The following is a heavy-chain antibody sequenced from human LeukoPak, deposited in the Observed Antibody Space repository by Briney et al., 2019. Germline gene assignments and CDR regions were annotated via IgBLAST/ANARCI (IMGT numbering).Heavy chain of an antibody. V-gene: IGHV1-2*02. CDR3: ARGRPIVWVEPATVHDY. Sequence: TSVKVSCKASGYTFTGYYIHWVRQAPGQGLEWMGWINPNSGATNYAEKFQDRVTMTLDTSITTAYMEIRRLTSDDTALYYCARGRPIVWVEPATVHDYWGQGILVTVSS. D-gene: IGHD5-18*01. J-gene: IGHJ4*02. CDR2: INPNSGAT. CDR1: GYTFTGYY.